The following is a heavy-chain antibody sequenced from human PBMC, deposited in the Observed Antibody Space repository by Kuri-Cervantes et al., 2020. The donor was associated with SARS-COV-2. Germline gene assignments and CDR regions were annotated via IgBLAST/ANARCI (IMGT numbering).Heavy chain of an antibody. J-gene: IGHJ4*02. CDR1: GGTFSSYA. Sequence: ASVKVSCKASGGTFSSYAISWVRQAPGQGLEWMGGINPNSGGTNYAQKFQGRVTMTRDTSISTAYMELSRLRSDDTAVYYCARDRRIAAAGTWSKFDYWGQGTLVTVSS. CDR3: ARDRRIAAAGTWSKFDY. CDR2: INPNSGGT. V-gene: IGHV1-2*02. D-gene: IGHD6-13*01.